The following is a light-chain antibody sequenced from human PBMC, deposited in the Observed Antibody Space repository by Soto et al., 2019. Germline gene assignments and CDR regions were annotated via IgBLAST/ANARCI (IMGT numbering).Light chain of an antibody. CDR3: MQGTHWPPYT. CDR1: QSLIHSDGNTY. J-gene: IGKJ2*01. V-gene: IGKV2-30*02. Sequence: DVVMTQSPLSLPVTVGQPASISCRSSQSLIHSDGNTYLNWFLQRPGQSPRRLIYQVSKRDSGVPDRFSGSESDSYFTLIISRVEADDVVVYYCMQGTHWPPYTFGHGTKLEIK. CDR2: QVS.